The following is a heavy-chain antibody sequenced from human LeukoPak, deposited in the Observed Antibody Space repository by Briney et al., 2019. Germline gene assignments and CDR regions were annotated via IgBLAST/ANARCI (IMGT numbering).Heavy chain of an antibody. V-gene: IGHV3-49*04. D-gene: IGHD3-22*01. J-gene: IGHJ1*01. CDR3: TRGPSFYDTSGYYPALYFRD. Sequence: GGSLRLSCIGSGLNFGDYAMSWVRQAPGKGLEWVGFIRSNTYGGTAEYAASVTGRFTISRDDPKSIAYLQMNSLKTEDTAVYYCTRGPSFYDTSGYYPALYFRDWGLGTLVTVSS. CDR2: IRSNTYGGTA. CDR1: GLNFGDYA.